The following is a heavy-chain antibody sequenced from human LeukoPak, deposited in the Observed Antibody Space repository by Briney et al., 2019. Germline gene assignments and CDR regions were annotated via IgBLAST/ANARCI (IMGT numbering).Heavy chain of an antibody. V-gene: IGHV1-69*13. CDR1: GGTFSISA. Sequence: SVKVSCKSSGGTFSISAIKWVRQAPGQGPEWMVGIIPIYGTANYVQKFQDRVTITADESTSTVYMELSSLRSEDTALYYCATDLAKKYDSTGLDAFGVWGQGTMVIVSS. D-gene: IGHD3-22*01. CDR3: ATDLAKKYDSTGLDAFGV. CDR2: IIPIYGTA. J-gene: IGHJ3*01.